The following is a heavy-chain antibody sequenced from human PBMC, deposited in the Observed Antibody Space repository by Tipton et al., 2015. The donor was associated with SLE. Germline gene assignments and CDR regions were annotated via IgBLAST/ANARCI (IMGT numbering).Heavy chain of an antibody. D-gene: IGHD4-11*01. CDR3: ARFDYSNWDDY. Sequence: TLSLTCTVSGDSINSDGYFWTWIRQPPGKGLEWYGYIYYSGSTYYNPSLQSRLTMSFDTSRNQFSLKLTSVTAADTAVYFCARFDYSNWDDYWGQGTLVTVSS. V-gene: IGHV4-31*03. CDR1: GDSINSDGYF. J-gene: IGHJ4*02. CDR2: IYYSGST.